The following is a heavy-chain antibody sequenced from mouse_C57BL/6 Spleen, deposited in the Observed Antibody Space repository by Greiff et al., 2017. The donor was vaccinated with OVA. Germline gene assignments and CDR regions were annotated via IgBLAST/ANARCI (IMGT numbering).Heavy chain of an antibody. D-gene: IGHD2-5*01. V-gene: IGHV5-6*01. CDR2: ISSGGSYT. CDR3: ARDDSNYGYFDV. J-gene: IGHJ1*03. CDR1: GFTFSSYG. Sequence: EVKLVESGGDLVKPGGSLKLSCAASGFTFSSYGMSWVRQTPDKRLEWVATISSGGSYTYYPDSVKGRFTISRDNAKNTLYLQMSSLKSEDTAMYYCARDDSNYGYFDVWGTGTTVTVSS.